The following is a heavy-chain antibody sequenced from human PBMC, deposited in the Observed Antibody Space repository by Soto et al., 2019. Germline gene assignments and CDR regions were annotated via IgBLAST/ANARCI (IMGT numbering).Heavy chain of an antibody. J-gene: IGHJ4*02. CDR2: IKPDGSDI. D-gene: IGHD5-12*01. CDR3: ARVLRGFSGFEDYFDY. CDR1: GLTFSMSW. V-gene: IGHV3-7*04. Sequence: TGGSLRLTCAASGLTFSMSWMTWIRQAPGKGLEWVAQIKPDGSDILFVDSMKGRFTISRDNSKNSLYLQMDSLRAGDTVVYYCARVLRGFSGFEDYFDYWGQGALVTVSS.